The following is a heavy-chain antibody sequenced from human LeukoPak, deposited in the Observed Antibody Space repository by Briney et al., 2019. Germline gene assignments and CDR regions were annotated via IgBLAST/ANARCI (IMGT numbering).Heavy chain of an antibody. CDR1: GGSFSGYY. D-gene: IGHD5-18*01. CDR3: AREAAMVVWFDP. V-gene: IGHV4-34*01. CDR2: INHSGST. J-gene: IGHJ5*02. Sequence: PSETLSLTRAVYGGSFSGYYWSWIRQPPGKGLEWIGEINHSGSTNYNPSLKSRVTISVDTPKNQFSLKLSSVTAADTAVYYCAREAAMVVWFDPWGQGTLVTVSS.